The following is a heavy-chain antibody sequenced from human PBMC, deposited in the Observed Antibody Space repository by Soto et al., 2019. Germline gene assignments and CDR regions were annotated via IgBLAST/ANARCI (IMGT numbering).Heavy chain of an antibody. CDR2: INVAGNT. D-gene: IGHD2-21*02. V-gene: IGHV3-13*01. CDR1: GFDFSNYD. J-gene: IGHJ3*02. Sequence: GGSLILSCAASGFDFSNYDMHWVRPSTGKGLQWVANINVAGNTYYPVSVKGRFTISRENARNSLYLHINSLRAEDTAVYYCTRTADFTSAFDIWGQGTMVTVSS. CDR3: TRTADFTSAFDI.